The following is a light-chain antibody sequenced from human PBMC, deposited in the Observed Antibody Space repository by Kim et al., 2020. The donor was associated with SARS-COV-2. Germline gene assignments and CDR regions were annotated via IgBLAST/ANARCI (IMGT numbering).Light chain of an antibody. J-gene: IGLJ3*02. CDR3: QAWDSSTAV. CDR2: QDS. Sequence: SVSPGQTASITCSGDKLGDKYSCWYQRKPGQSPVLVIYQDSKRPSGIPERFSGSNPGNTATVTISGTQAMDEADYYCQAWDSSTAVFGGGTKLTVL. CDR1: KLGDKY. V-gene: IGLV3-1*01.